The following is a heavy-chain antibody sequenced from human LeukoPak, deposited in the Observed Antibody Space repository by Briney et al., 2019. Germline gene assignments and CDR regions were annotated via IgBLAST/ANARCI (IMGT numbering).Heavy chain of an antibody. CDR3: TTSYRITDTFDV. CDR1: GLTSSNAW. CDR2: IKSKTDGGTT. Sequence: GGSLRLSCAASGLTSSNAWMSWVRQAPGQGLEWVGRIKSKTDGGTTDYAAPVKAKFTISRDDSKNTVYLQMNRLQSEDTAVYYCTTSYRITDTFDVWGLGTMVTVSS. D-gene: IGHD3-10*01. J-gene: IGHJ3*01. V-gene: IGHV3-15*01.